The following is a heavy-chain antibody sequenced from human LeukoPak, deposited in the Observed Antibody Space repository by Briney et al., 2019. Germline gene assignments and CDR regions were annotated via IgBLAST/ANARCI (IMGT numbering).Heavy chain of an antibody. J-gene: IGHJ6*03. D-gene: IGHD4-23*01. Sequence: GGSLRLSCAASGFTFSDYYMNWIRQAPGKGLECISYISSTGSPMYYADSVRGRFTISRDNAKSSLYLQMNSLRAEDTAVYYCASTRGDGNNGTYTYWDVGEKGPTVPFSS. CDR3: ASTRGDGNNGTYTYWDV. CDR2: ISSTGSPM. CDR1: GFTFSDYY. V-gene: IGHV3-11*01.